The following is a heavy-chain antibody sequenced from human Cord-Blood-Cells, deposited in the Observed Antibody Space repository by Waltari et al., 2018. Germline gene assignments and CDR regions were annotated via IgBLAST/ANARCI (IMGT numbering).Heavy chain of an antibody. CDR2: IYSGGST. J-gene: IGHJ6*03. Sequence: EVQLVESGGGLIQPGGSLRLSCAASGFTVSSNYMSWVRQAPGKGLDWGSGIYSGGSTYYADSVKGRFTISRDNSKNTLYLQRNSRRAEDTAVYYCAGDMPVKQLVYYMDVWGKGTTVTVSS. CDR1: GFTVSSNY. V-gene: IGHV3-53*01. CDR3: AGDMPVKQLVYYMDV. D-gene: IGHD6-6*01.